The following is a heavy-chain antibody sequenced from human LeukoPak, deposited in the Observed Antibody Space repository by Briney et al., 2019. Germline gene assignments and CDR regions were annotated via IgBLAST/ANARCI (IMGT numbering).Heavy chain of an antibody. V-gene: IGHV4-59*08. CDR2: VSYSGST. CDR3: ARRRLGNYDLDY. D-gene: IGHD1-7*01. Sequence: PSETLSLTCTVSGGSISGYYWNWIRQPPGKGLEWIGYVSYSGSTNYNPSLKSRVTISVDTSKNQFSLKVSSVTAADTAVYYCARRRLGNYDLDYWGQGTLVGVSA. CDR1: GGSISGYY. J-gene: IGHJ4*02.